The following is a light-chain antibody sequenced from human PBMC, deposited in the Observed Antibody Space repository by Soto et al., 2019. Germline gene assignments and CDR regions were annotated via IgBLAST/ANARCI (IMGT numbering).Light chain of an antibody. J-gene: IGLJ2*01. CDR2: EVN. Sequence: QSALTQPASVSGSPGQSITISCTGTSCYVGSDNLVSWFQQHPGKAPKLLIYEVNKRPSGVSNRFSGSKSGNTASLTISGLQAEDEADYYCSSARSYIYVVFGGGTKLTVL. CDR3: SSARSYIYVV. V-gene: IGLV2-23*02. CDR1: SCYVGSDNL.